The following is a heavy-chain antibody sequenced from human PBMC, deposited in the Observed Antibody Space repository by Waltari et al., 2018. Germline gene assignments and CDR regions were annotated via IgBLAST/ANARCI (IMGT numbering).Heavy chain of an antibody. CDR1: GYTFKSYA. Sequence: VQLVQSETEVRKPGASVMVSCKTSGYTFKSYAFSWVRQAPGQGLEWMGWGSAYNGDTSNPQNFQDRLTMTTETSTTTTYMELRNLRSDDTAIYYCARVSTNNGPGDLDYWGQGTLVTVSA. V-gene: IGHV1-18*01. D-gene: IGHD2-8*01. CDR2: GSAYNGDT. J-gene: IGHJ4*02. CDR3: ARVSTNNGPGDLDY.